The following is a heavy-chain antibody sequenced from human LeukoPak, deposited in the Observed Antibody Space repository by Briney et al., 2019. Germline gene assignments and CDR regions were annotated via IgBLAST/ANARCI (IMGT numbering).Heavy chain of an antibody. Sequence: ASVKVSCKASGYTFTSYDINWVRQATGQGLEWMGWMNPNSGNTGYAQKFQGRVTITRNTSISTAYMELSSLRSEDTAVYYCARGRDPMVRGEDWFDPWGQGTLVTVSS. V-gene: IGHV1-8*03. CDR2: MNPNSGNT. CDR1: GYTFTSYD. CDR3: ARGRDPMVRGEDWFDP. J-gene: IGHJ5*02. D-gene: IGHD3-10*01.